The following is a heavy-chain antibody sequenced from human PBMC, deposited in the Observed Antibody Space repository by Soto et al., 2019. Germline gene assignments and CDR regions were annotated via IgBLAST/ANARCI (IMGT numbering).Heavy chain of an antibody. CDR3: AGAGGRNYYYGMDV. J-gene: IGHJ6*02. CDR1: GYTFSTYG. Sequence: QVQLVQSGAEVKKPGASVKVSCKASGYTFSTYGISWVRQAPGQGLEWMGWISAYNYNTNYAQKLQGRVTMTTDTSTSTAYMELRSLRSDDTAVYYCAGAGGRNYYYGMDVWGQGTTVTVSS. D-gene: IGHD2-8*02. CDR2: ISAYNYNT. V-gene: IGHV1-18*01.